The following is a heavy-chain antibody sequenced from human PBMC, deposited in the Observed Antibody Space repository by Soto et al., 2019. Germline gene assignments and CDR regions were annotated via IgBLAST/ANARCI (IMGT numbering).Heavy chain of an antibody. CDR3: ARDEVYWSGGSCYPYYGMDV. Sequence: QVQLVQSGSEVKKPGASVKVSCKASGYKFTSYGISWVRQAPGPGLEWMGWISAYNGNTNYAQKLQGRVTMTTDTSTSTAYLELRRLRSDDTAVDYCARDEVYWSGGSCYPYYGMDVWGQRTTVTVSS. V-gene: IGHV1-18*01. J-gene: IGHJ6*02. CDR2: ISAYNGNT. CDR1: GYKFTSYG. D-gene: IGHD2-15*01.